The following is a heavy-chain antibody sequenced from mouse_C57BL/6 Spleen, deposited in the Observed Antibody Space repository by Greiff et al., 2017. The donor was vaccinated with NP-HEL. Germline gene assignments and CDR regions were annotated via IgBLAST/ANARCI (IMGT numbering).Heavy chain of an antibody. V-gene: IGHV1-7*01. Sequence: VQLQQSGAELAKPGASVKLSCKASGYTFTSYWMHWVKQRPGQSLEWIGYINPSSGYTKYNQKFKDKATLTADKSSSTAYMQLRSLTYEDSAVYDCAKSDYGGHYAMDYWGQGTSVTVSS. D-gene: IGHD1-1*01. CDR1: GYTFTSYW. CDR3: AKSDYGGHYAMDY. J-gene: IGHJ4*01. CDR2: INPSSGYT.